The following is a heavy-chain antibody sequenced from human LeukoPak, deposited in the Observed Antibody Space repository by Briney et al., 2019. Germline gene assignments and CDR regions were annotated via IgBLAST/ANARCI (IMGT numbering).Heavy chain of an antibody. V-gene: IGHV3-30-3*01. Sequence: GGSLRLSCAASGFTFSSYAMHWVRQAPGKWLEWVAVISYDGSNKYYADSVKGRFTISRDNSKNTLYLQMNSLRAEDTAVYYCALLDYDFWSGYLHYMDVWGKGTTVTVSS. CDR1: GFTFSSYA. CDR2: ISYDGSNK. D-gene: IGHD3-3*01. CDR3: ALLDYDFWSGYLHYMDV. J-gene: IGHJ6*03.